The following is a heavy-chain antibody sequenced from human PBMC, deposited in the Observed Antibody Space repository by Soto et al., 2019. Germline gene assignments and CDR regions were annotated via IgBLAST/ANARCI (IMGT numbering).Heavy chain of an antibody. CDR2: IYYSGST. CDR1: GGSISSGGYY. J-gene: IGHJ4*02. V-gene: IGHV4-31*03. Sequence: SETLSLTCTVSGGSISSGGYYWSWIRQHPGKGLEWIGYIYYSGSTYYNPSLKSRVTISVDTSKNQFSPKLSSVTAADTAVYYCAREGEYYYDSSGYSYYFDYWGQGTLVTVSS. CDR3: AREGEYYYDSSGYSYYFDY. D-gene: IGHD3-22*01.